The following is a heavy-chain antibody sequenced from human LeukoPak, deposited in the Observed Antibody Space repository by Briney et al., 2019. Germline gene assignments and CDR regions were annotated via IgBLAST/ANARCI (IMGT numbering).Heavy chain of an antibody. J-gene: IGHJ4*02. CDR1: GYTFTSYS. D-gene: IGHD3-10*01. CDR2: INAGNGNT. Sequence: GASVKVSCKASGYTFTSYSMHWVRQAPGQRLEWMGWINAGNGNTKYSQKFQGRVTITRDTSASTAYMELSSLRSEDTAVYYCARDHGAYGSGSFDYWGQGTLVTVSS. V-gene: IGHV1-3*01. CDR3: ARDHGAYGSGSFDY.